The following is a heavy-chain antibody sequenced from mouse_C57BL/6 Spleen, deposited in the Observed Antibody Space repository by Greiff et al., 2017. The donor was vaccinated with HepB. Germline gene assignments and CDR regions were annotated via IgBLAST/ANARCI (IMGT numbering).Heavy chain of an antibody. Sequence: QVQLQQPGAELVKPGASVKLSCKASGYTFTSYWMHWVKQRPGQGLEWIGMIHPNSGSTNYNEKFKSKATLTVDKSSSTAYMQLSSLTSEDSAVYYCARTARYDYENAMDYWGQGTSVTVSS. J-gene: IGHJ4*01. CDR2: IHPNSGST. V-gene: IGHV1-64*01. CDR3: ARTARYDYENAMDY. D-gene: IGHD2-4*01. CDR1: GYTFTSYW.